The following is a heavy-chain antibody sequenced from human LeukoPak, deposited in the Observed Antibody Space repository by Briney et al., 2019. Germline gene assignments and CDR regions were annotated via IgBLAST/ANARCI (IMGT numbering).Heavy chain of an antibody. V-gene: IGHV1-18*01. J-gene: IGHJ6*03. CDR2: ISAYNGNT. CDR3: ARVVPAEYYYYYYYMDV. CDR1: GYTFTSYA. D-gene: IGHD2-2*01. Sequence: EASVKVSCKASGYTFTSYAMNWVRQAPGQGLEWMGWISAYNGNTNYAQKLQGRVTMTTDTSTSTAYMELRSLRSDDTAVYYCARVVPAEYYYYYYYMDVWGKGTTVTVSS.